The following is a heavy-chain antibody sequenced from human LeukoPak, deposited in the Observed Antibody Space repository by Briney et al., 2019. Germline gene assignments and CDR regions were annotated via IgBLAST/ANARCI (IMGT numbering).Heavy chain of an antibody. D-gene: IGHD5-24*01. V-gene: IGHV3-53*01. CDR2: IYSGGST. Sequence: GGSLRLSCAASGFTFSSNYMSWVRQAPGKGLEWVSVIYSGGSTYYADSVKGRFTISRDNSKNTLYLQMNSLRAEDTAVYYCAREAVEMATGNFDYWGQGTLVTVSS. CDR1: GFTFSSNY. CDR3: AREAVEMATGNFDY. J-gene: IGHJ4*02.